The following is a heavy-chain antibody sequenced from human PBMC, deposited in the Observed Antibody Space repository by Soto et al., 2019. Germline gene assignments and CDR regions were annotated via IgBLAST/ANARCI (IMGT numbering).Heavy chain of an antibody. CDR2: INSGGST. V-gene: IGHV4-4*07. Sequence: QVQLQESGPGLVKPSETLSLSCGVSGGSISQYYWSWIRQPAGKGLEWIGPINSGGSTNYNPSLESRVTMTLDTSKNKFSLKLSSVAAADTAVYYCARGPGGFGDFSLDYWGQGTLITVSS. J-gene: IGHJ4*02. CDR3: ARGPGGFGDFSLDY. CDR1: GGSISQYY. D-gene: IGHD3-10*01.